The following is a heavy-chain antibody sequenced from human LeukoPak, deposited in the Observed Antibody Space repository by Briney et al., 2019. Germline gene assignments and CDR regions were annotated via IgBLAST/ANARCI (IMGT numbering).Heavy chain of an antibody. V-gene: IGHV1-18*01. CDR3: ARVPRTLWFGDLNDNWFDP. D-gene: IGHD3-10*01. Sequence: ASVKVSCKASGYTFTSYGISWVRQAPGQGLEWMGWISAYNGNTNYAQKLQGRVTMTTDISTSTAYMELRSLRSDDTAVYYCARVPRTLWFGDLNDNWFDPWGQGTLVTVSS. J-gene: IGHJ5*02. CDR2: ISAYNGNT. CDR1: GYTFTSYG.